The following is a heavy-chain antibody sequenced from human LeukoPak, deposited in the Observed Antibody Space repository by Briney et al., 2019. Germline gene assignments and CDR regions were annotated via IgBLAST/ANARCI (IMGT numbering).Heavy chain of an antibody. J-gene: IGHJ4*02. V-gene: IGHV3-30*03. CDR2: ISYEGSIK. CDR1: GFTFSTYG. Sequence: GGSLRLSCAASGFTFSTYGMHWVRQAPGKGLEWVTFISYEGSIKRYADSVRGRFAISRDNSRNTLYLQMGSLRAEDMAVYYCARDAGYVRFDFWGQGTLATVSS. D-gene: IGHD5-18*01. CDR3: ARDAGYVRFDF.